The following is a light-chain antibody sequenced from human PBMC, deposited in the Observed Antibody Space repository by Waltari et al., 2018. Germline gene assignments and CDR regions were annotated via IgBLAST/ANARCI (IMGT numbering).Light chain of an antibody. CDR2: YDS. Sequence: SYELTQPPSVSVSPGQTARITCGGDNLGSKYVHWYQQKPAQAPVLVIYYDSDRPSGIPARFSGSKAGNTGTLTISGVEAGDEADYYCQVWDSSSDHYIFGAGTRLTVL. CDR3: QVWDSSSDHYI. V-gene: IGLV3-21*01. CDR1: NLGSKY. J-gene: IGLJ1*01.